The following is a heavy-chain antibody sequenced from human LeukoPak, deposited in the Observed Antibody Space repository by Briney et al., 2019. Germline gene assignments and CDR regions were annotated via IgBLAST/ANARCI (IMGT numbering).Heavy chain of an antibody. J-gene: IGHJ4*02. CDR3: AQMVTGPISQ. D-gene: IGHD4-23*01. CDR1: GFTFSSYD. CDR2: ISGSGGST. Sequence: AGGSLRLSCAASGFTFSSYDMSWVRQAPGKGPELVSTISGSGGSTYDADSVKGRFTISRDNSKNPLYLQMHSLRAEDTAVYYCAQMVTGPISQWRQGTLVTVSS. V-gene: IGHV3-23*01.